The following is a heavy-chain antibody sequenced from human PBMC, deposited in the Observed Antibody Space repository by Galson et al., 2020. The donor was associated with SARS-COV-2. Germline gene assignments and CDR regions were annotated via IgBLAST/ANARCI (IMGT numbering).Heavy chain of an antibody. D-gene: IGHD3-3*01. CDR3: ARDLGGSGYYFGANWFDP. CDR1: GGSLSSYS. J-gene: IGHJ5*02. Sequence: SETLSLTCPVSGGSLSSYSWSWIRQPPGKGLEWIGYIYYSGSPNYNPSLKSRVTISVDTSKNQFSLKLSSVTAADTAVYYCARDLGGSGYYFGANWFDPWGQGTLVTVSS. V-gene: IGHV4-59*01. CDR2: IYYSGSP.